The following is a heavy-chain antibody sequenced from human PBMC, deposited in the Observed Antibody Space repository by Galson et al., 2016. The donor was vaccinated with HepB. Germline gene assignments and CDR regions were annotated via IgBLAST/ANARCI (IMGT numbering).Heavy chain of an antibody. V-gene: IGHV4-61*08. D-gene: IGHD1-26*01. CDR2: IYYTGGT. CDR1: GGSFSSGDSS. Sequence: SETLSLTCAVSGGSFSSGDSSWSWIRQPPGKGLEWIGFIYYTGGTNYNPSLKGRVTMSVDSSKNQFSLNLRSVTAADTAVYYCAGSPPGLYPLVSPAMNNYFDPWGPGTLVTVSS. J-gene: IGHJ5*02. CDR3: AGSPPGLYPLVSPAMNNYFDP.